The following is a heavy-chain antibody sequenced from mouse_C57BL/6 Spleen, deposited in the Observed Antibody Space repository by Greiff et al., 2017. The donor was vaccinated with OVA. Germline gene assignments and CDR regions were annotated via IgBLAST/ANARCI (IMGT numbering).Heavy chain of an antibody. D-gene: IGHD2-5*01. V-gene: IGHV1-19*01. CDR1: GYTFTDYY. CDR2: INPYNGGT. J-gene: IGHJ2*01. CDR3: ARGYSNFDY. Sequence: DVKLVESGPVLVKPGASVKMSCKASGYTFTDYYMNWVKQSHGKSLEWIGVINPYNGGTSYNQKFKGKATLTVDKSSSTAYMELNSLTSEDSAVYYCARGYSNFDYWGQGTTLTVSS.